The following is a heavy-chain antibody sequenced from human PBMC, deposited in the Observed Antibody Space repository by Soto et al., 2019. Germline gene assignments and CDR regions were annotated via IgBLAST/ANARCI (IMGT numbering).Heavy chain of an antibody. Sequence: PSETLSLTCAVYGGSFSGYYWSWIRQPPGKGLEWIGEINHSGSTNYNPSLTSRVTISVDTSKNQFSLKLSSVTAADTAVYSCARGGGSIAAPFDYWGQGTLVTVSS. CDR3: ARGGGSIAAPFDY. D-gene: IGHD6-6*01. CDR1: GGSFSGYY. V-gene: IGHV4-34*01. J-gene: IGHJ4*02. CDR2: INHSGST.